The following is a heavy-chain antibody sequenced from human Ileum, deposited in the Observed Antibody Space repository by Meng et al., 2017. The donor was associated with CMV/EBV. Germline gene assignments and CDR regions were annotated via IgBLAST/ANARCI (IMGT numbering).Heavy chain of an antibody. CDR3: ARHVGPYYYYGLDV. D-gene: IGHD2-15*01. CDR1: GFTFSDFY. Sequence: GGSLRLSCAASGFTFSDFYMSWIRQAPGKGLEWVSHITTSGSTIYHADSVKGRFTISRDNARNSLFLQMHSLRAEDTAVYYCARHVGPYYYYGLDVWGQGTTVTVSS. V-gene: IGHV3-11*04. CDR2: ITTSGSTI. J-gene: IGHJ6*02.